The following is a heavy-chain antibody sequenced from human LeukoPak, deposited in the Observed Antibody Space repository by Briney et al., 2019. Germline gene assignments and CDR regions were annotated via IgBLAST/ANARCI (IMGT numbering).Heavy chain of an antibody. D-gene: IGHD6-13*01. Sequence: GGSLRLSCAASGFTFSSYAMSWVRQAPGKELEWVSAISGSGGSTYYADSVKGRFTVSRDNSKNTLYLQMNSLRAEDTAVYYCAKDLRSLAAAGIDYWGQGTLVTVSS. V-gene: IGHV3-23*01. CDR3: AKDLRSLAAAGIDY. CDR1: GFTFSSYA. CDR2: ISGSGGST. J-gene: IGHJ4*02.